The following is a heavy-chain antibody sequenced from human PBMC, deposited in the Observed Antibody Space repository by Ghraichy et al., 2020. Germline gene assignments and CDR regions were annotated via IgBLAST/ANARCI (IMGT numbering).Heavy chain of an antibody. Sequence: GGSLRLSCAASGFTFDDYPMHWVRQAPGKGLEWVSGISWNGGSIGYADSVKGRFTISRDNAKNSLYLQMNSLRVEDTALYYCAKEGSSGYSSIWYGHWGQGTLVTVSS. J-gene: IGHJ4*02. V-gene: IGHV3-9*01. CDR1: GFTFDDYP. CDR3: AKEGSSGYSSIWYGH. D-gene: IGHD6-13*01. CDR2: ISWNGGSI.